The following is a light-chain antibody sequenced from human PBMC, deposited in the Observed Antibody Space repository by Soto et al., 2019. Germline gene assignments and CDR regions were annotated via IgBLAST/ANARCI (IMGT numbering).Light chain of an antibody. CDR1: SSDVGGYNY. J-gene: IGLJ1*01. CDR2: DVS. V-gene: IGLV2-11*01. CDR3: CSYAGSYTFYV. Sequence: QSVLTQPRSVSGSPGQSVTISCTGTSSDVGGYNYVSWYQQYPGTAPKLMIYDVSMRPSGVPDRFSGSKSGNTASLTISGLQAEDEADYYCCSYAGSYTFYVFGTGNKVTVL.